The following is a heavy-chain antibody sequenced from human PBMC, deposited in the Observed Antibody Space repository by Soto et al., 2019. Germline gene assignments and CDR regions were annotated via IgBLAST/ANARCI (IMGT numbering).Heavy chain of an antibody. V-gene: IGHV1-69*12. J-gene: IGHJ4*02. D-gene: IGHD5-18*01. CDR1: GGTFSTYA. Sequence: QVQLVQSGAEVKKPESSVKVSCKAPGGTFSTYAISWVRQAPGQGLEWMGGIIPMFGTANYAQRFQDRVTNTADESKSTVYRERSSLRAEDTAVHFCASGIQLGLRRINSGYSGWGQGTLVTVSS. CDR3: ASGIQLGLRRINSGYSG. CDR2: IIPMFGTA.